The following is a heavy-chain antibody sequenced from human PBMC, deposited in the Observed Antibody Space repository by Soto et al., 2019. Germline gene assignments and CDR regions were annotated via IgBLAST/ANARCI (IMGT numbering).Heavy chain of an antibody. D-gene: IGHD5-12*01. Sequence: PGGSLRLSCAASGFTFSSYAMSWVRQAPGKGLEWVSAISGSGGSTYYADSVKGRFTISRDNSKNTLHLQMNSLRAEDTAVYYCAKHGASGYGSDYWGQGTLVTVSS. CDR1: GFTFSSYA. CDR3: AKHGASGYGSDY. J-gene: IGHJ4*02. V-gene: IGHV3-23*01. CDR2: ISGSGGST.